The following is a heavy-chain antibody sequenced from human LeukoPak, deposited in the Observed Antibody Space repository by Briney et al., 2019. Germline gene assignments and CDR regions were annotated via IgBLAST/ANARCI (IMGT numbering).Heavy chain of an antibody. J-gene: IGHJ6*03. CDR3: ARVSGTYYYYMDV. CDR1: GFTFSSYG. V-gene: IGHV3-23*01. D-gene: IGHD6-13*01. Sequence: GGSLRLSCAASGFTFSSYGMSWVRQAPGKGLEWVSAISGSGGSTYYADSVKGRFTISRDNSKNTLYLQMNSLRAEDTAVYYCARVSGTYYYYMDVWGKGTTVTVSS. CDR2: ISGSGGST.